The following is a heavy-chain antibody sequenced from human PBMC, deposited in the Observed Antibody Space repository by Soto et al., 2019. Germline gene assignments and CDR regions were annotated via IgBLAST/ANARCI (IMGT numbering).Heavy chain of an antibody. V-gene: IGHV1-18*04. D-gene: IGHD3-3*01. CDR2: VSPYNGNA. CDR3: ARAISLIIAAPDY. CDR1: GYTFSNYA. J-gene: IGHJ4*02. Sequence: ASVKVSCKTSGYTFSNYAISWVRQAPGQGLEWMGWVSPYNGNANYTEKFQGRVSMTTDTSTTTAYMELTSLTSDDTAIYYCARAISLIIAAPDYWGQGTLVTVSS.